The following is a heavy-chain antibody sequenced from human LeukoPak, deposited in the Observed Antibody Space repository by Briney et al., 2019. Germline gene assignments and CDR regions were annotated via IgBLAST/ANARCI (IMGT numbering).Heavy chain of an antibody. CDR2: ISSNSDNT. J-gene: IGHJ4*02. CDR1: GYTFTSYG. D-gene: IGHD7-27*01. CDR3: ARDWGSIKVIADY. V-gene: IGHV1-18*01. Sequence: ASVKVSCKATGYTFTSYGISWVRQAPGQGLEWMGWISSNSDNTNYAQKLQGRVTMTTDTSTSTAYMEMRSLRSDDTALYFCARDWGSIKVIADYWGQGTLVTVSS.